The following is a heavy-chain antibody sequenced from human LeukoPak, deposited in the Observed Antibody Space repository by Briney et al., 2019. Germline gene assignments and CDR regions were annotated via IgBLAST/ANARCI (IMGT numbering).Heavy chain of an antibody. D-gene: IGHD4-17*01. CDR2: ISYEGSNK. CDR1: GFTFSGYA. J-gene: IGHJ4*02. V-gene: IGHV3-30*04. CDR3: ARAPADYADYYFDY. Sequence: GGSLRLSCAASGFTFSGYAMQWVRQAPGKGLEWVAVISYEGSNKDYADSVKGRFTISRDNSKNTLFLQMNSLRAEDTAVYYCARAPADYADYYFDYWGQGTLVTVSS.